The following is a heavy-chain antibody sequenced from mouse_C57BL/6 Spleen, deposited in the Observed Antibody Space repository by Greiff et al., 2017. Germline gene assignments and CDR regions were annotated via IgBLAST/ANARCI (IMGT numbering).Heavy chain of an antibody. Sequence: EVQLVESGGGLVKPGGSLKLSCAASGFTFSDYGMHWVRQAPEKGLEWVAYISSGSSTIYYADTVKGRFTISRDNAKNTLFLQMTSLRSEDTAMYYCARHYGSSYGGYFDYWGQGTTLTVSS. CDR1: GFTFSDYG. J-gene: IGHJ2*01. CDR2: ISSGSSTI. CDR3: ARHYGSSYGGYFDY. V-gene: IGHV5-17*01. D-gene: IGHD1-1*01.